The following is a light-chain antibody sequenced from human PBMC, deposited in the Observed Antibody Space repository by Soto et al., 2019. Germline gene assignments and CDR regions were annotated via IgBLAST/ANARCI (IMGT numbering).Light chain of an antibody. CDR2: GAS. CDR3: HQSNNWPPLT. Sequence: EVVLTQSPATLSVSPGERVTLSCRASQSVSINLAWYQQKPDQAPRLLIYGASGRAPGIPPRFSGSGSGTEFTLTISSLHSEDLAVYYWHQSNNWPPLTFGGGTNVEIK. CDR1: QSVSIN. J-gene: IGKJ4*01. V-gene: IGKV3-15*01.